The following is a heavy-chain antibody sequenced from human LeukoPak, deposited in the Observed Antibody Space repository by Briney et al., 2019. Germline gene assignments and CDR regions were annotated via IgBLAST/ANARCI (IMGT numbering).Heavy chain of an antibody. D-gene: IGHD5-12*01. J-gene: IGHJ4*02. CDR3: ARDGYGGGFDY. Sequence: GGSLRLSCAASGFTFSSYAMHWARQAPGKGLEWVAVISYDGSNKYYADSVKGRFTISRDNSKNTLYLQMNSLRTEDTAVYYCARDGYGGGFDYWGQGTLVTVSS. V-gene: IGHV3-30*01. CDR2: ISYDGSNK. CDR1: GFTFSSYA.